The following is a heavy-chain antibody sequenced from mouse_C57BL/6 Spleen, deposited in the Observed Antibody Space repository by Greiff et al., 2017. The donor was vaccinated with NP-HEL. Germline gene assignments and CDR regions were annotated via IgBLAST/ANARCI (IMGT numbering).Heavy chain of an antibody. V-gene: IGHV5-6*01. CDR1: GFTFSSYG. CDR2: ISSGGSYT. J-gene: IGHJ4*01. D-gene: IGHD4-1*01. CDR3: ARQGTGTGYAMDY. Sequence: EVMLVESGGDLVKPGGSLKLSCAASGFTFSSYGMSWVRQTPDKRLEWVATISSGGSYTYSPDSVKGRFTISRDNAKNTLYLQMSSLKSEDTAMYYCARQGTGTGYAMDYWGQGTSVTVSS.